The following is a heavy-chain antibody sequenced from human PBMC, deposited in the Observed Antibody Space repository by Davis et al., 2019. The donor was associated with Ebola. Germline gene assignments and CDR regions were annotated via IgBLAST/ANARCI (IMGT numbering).Heavy chain of an antibody. CDR1: GFTFDDYA. V-gene: IGHV3-9*01. CDR3: AKDASRSIAARQRLRLLSPVETCYFDY. CDR2: ISWNSGSI. D-gene: IGHD6-6*01. Sequence: PGGSLRLSCAASGFTFDDYAMHWVRQAPGKGLEWVSGISWNSGSIGYADSVKGRFTISRDNAKNSLYLQMNSLRAEDTALYYCAKDASRSIAARQRLRLLSPVETCYFDYWGQGTLVTVSS. J-gene: IGHJ4*02.